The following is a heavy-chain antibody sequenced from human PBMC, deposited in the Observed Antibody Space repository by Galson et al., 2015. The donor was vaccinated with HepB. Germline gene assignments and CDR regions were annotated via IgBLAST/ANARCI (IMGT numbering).Heavy chain of an antibody. CDR2: IIPIFGTA. CDR3: ASPRYNWNDGDAFDI. J-gene: IGHJ3*02. D-gene: IGHD1-1*01. CDR1: GGTFSSYA. V-gene: IGHV1-69*13. Sequence: SVKVSCKASGGTFSSYAISWVRQAPGQGLEWMGGIIPIFGTANYARKFQGRVTITADESTSTAYMELSSLRSEDTAVYYCASPRYNWNDGDAFDIWGQGTMVTVSS.